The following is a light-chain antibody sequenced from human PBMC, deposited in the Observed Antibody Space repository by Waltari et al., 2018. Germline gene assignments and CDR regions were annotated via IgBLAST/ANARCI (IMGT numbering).Light chain of an antibody. V-gene: IGKV1-5*03. CDR2: KAS. Sequence: DIQMTQSPLTLSASVGDRVTISCRASESISVWVAWYQQKPGKAPNLLIYKASTLERGVSARFSGSRSGTEFTLTITSLQPEDFATYHCQQYNAHPWTFGQGTKVDMK. CDR3: QQYNAHPWT. CDR1: ESISVW. J-gene: IGKJ1*01.